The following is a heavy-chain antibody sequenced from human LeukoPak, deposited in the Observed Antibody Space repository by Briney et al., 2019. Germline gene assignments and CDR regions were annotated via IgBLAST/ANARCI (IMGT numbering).Heavy chain of an antibody. Sequence: SDTLSLTYTVSGGSISSYYWSWIRQPPGKGLEWLGHIYYNGSTNYNPSLKRRVHKSEGTPKNQFSLKLGSVPAPEPGVYYLGRHQVDYGDYVNAFDIWGQGTMVTVSS. J-gene: IGHJ3*02. V-gene: IGHV4-59*08. CDR2: IYYNGST. CDR1: GGSISSYY. D-gene: IGHD4-17*01. CDR3: GRHQVDYGDYVNAFDI.